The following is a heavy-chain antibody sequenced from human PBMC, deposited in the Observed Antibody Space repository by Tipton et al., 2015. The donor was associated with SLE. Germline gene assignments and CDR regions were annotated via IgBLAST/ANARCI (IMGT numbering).Heavy chain of an antibody. D-gene: IGHD6-19*01. CDR3: ARAVAGYYFDY. J-gene: IGHJ4*02. Sequence: SLRLSCAASGFTFSSYAMHWVRQAPGKGLEWVAVISYDGSNKYYADSVKGRFTISRDNSKNTLYLQINSLRAEDTAVYYCARAVAGYYFDYWGQGTLVTVSS. V-gene: IGHV3-30*14. CDR2: ISYDGSNK. CDR1: GFTFSSYA.